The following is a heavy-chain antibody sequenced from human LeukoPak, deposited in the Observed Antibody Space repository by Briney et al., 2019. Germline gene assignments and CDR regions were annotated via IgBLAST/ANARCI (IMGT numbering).Heavy chain of an antibody. J-gene: IGHJ4*02. CDR1: GGTFSSYA. CDR2: IIPIFGTA. D-gene: IGHD5-24*01. V-gene: IGHV1-69*13. CDR3: ARVTGYNYFDY. Sequence: ASVRVSCKASGGTFSSYAISWVRQAPGQGLEWMGGIIPIFGTANYAQKFQGRVTIIADESTSTAYMELSSLRSEDTAVYYCARVTGYNYFDYWGQGTLVTVSS.